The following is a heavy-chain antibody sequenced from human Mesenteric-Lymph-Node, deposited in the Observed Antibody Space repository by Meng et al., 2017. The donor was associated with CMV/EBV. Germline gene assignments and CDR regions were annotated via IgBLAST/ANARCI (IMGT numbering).Heavy chain of an antibody. Sequence: GESLKISCAASGFTLSSYSMNWVRQAPGKGLEWVSIIYSGGNTYYADSVKGRFTISRDNSKNTVYLQMNSLRPEDTAVYYCARHIVVVGYYYGMDVWGQGTTVTVSS. CDR3: ARHIVVVGYYYGMDV. CDR2: IYSGGNT. CDR1: GFTLSSYS. V-gene: IGHV3-66*02. D-gene: IGHD2-2*01. J-gene: IGHJ6*02.